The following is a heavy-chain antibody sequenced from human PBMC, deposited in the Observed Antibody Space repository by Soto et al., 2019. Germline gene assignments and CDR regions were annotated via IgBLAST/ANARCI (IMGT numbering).Heavy chain of an antibody. CDR3: ARGEVVVAAPIDY. V-gene: IGHV3-33*01. CDR2: IWYDGSNK. D-gene: IGHD2-15*01. CDR1: GFTFSSYG. J-gene: IGHJ4*02. Sequence: GGSLRLSCAASGFTFSSYGMHWVRQAPGKGLEWVAVIWYDGSNKYYADSVKGRFTISRDNSKNTLYLQMNSLRAEDTAVYYCARGEVVVAAPIDYWGQGTLVTVSS.